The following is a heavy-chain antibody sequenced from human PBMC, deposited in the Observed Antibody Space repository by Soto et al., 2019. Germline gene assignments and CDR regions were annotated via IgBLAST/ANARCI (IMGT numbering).Heavy chain of an antibody. CDR1: GFTFSSYG. CDR2: ISSDGSNK. D-gene: IGHD1-26*01. J-gene: IGHJ4*02. CDR3: AKDLNPYSRSYPADY. V-gene: IGHV3-30*18. Sequence: PGGSLRLSCAASGFTFSSYGMHCVRQAPCKGLEWVAVISSDGSNKYYADSVKGRFTISRDNSKNTLYLQMNSLRAEDTAVYYCAKDLNPYSRSYPADYGGLGTLVTVSS.